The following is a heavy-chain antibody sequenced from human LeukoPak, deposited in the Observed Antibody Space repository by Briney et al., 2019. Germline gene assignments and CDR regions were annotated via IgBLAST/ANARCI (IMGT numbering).Heavy chain of an antibody. J-gene: IGHJ4*02. CDR3: ARMLIAAPELAGFDY. Sequence: GGSLRLSCAASGFTFSSYSMNWVRQAPGKGLEWVSSISSSSSYIYYADSVKGRFTISRDNAKNSLYLQMNSLRAEDTAVYYCARMLIAAPELAGFDYWGQGTLVTVSS. V-gene: IGHV3-21*01. CDR1: GFTFSSYS. D-gene: IGHD6-6*01. CDR2: ISSSSSYI.